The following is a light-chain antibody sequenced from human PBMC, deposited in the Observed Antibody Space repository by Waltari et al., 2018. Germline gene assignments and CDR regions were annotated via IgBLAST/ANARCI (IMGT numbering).Light chain of an antibody. J-gene: IGKJ2*01. CDR3: QQLNSYPLT. Sequence: IQLTQSPSSLPASAADRVSITCRASQCISSYLAWYQQKPGKAPKRLIYGASTLQSGVPSSFSGSGSGTDFTLTISSLQPEDFATYYCQQLNSYPLTFGQGTKLEIK. CDR2: GAS. CDR1: QCISSY. V-gene: IGKV1-9*01.